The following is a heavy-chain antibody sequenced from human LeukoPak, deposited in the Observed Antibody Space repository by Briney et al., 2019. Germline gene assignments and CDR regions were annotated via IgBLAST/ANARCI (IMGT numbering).Heavy chain of an antibody. D-gene: IGHD4/OR15-4a*01. Sequence: GGSLRLSCAASGFTFYDYAMHWVRQAPGKGLEWVSLISGDGGSTYYADSVKGRFTISRDNSKNSLYLQMNSLRTEDTALYYCATFSYGARYWGQGTLVTVSS. CDR3: ATFSYGARY. V-gene: IGHV3-43*02. J-gene: IGHJ4*02. CDR1: GFTFYDYA. CDR2: ISGDGGST.